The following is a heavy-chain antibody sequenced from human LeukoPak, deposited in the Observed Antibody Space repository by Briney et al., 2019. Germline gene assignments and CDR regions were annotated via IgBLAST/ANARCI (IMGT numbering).Heavy chain of an antibody. CDR3: ARDGGYYDSSGYPYGMDV. CDR2: HYYSGNT. Sequence: TLCLSCAVSGGSISSGGYYWGWIRQHPGKGLEWIGYHYYSGNTYYNPSLKSRVTISVDTSKNQFSLKLSSVTAADTAVYYCARDGGYYDSSGYPYGMDVWGQGTTVTVSS. D-gene: IGHD3-22*01. CDR1: GGSISSGGYY. J-gene: IGHJ6*02. V-gene: IGHV4-31*02.